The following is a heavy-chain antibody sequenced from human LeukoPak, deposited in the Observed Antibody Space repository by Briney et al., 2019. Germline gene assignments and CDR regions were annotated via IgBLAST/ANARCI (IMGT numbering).Heavy chain of an antibody. D-gene: IGHD4-17*01. J-gene: IGHJ4*02. Sequence: GGSLRLSCAASGFSFIGYGMHWVRQAPGKGLEWVGVISDDGRNKKYAGSVKGRFTISRDNSKDTLYLQMNSLRDEDTAVYYCAKRPSDYGDYVTYFDYWGQGTLVTVSS. CDR2: ISDDGRNK. CDR1: GFSFIGYG. CDR3: AKRPSDYGDYVTYFDY. V-gene: IGHV3-30*18.